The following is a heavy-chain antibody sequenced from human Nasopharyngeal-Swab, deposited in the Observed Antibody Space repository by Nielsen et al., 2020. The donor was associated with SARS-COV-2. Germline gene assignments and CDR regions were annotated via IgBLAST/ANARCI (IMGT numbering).Heavy chain of an antibody. V-gene: IGHV4-59*01. D-gene: IGHD3/OR15-3a*01. Sequence: SETLSLTCTVSGGSMNSYYRYWIRQPPGKGLEWIGYVFTSGSTEYSTSLKRRATISVDTSNNQFSLKLSSVTAADTAVYFCARVQVDDDFWTGYHFDYWGQGTLVTVSS. CDR2: VFTSGST. CDR1: GGSMNSYY. CDR3: ARVQVDDDFWTGYHFDY. J-gene: IGHJ4*02.